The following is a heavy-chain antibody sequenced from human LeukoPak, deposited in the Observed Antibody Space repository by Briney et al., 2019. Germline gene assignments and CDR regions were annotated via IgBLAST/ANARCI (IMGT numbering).Heavy chain of an antibody. CDR3: ARVVECSSTSCYTSNAFDI. CDR2: INPNSGGT. Sequence: ASVKVSCKASGYTFTGYYMHWVRQAPGQGLEWMGWINPNSGGTNYAQKFQGRVTITRDTSISTAYMELSRLRSDDTDVYYCARVVECSSTSCYTSNAFDIWGQGTMVSVSS. D-gene: IGHD2-2*02. V-gene: IGHV1-2*02. CDR1: GYTFTGYY. J-gene: IGHJ3*02.